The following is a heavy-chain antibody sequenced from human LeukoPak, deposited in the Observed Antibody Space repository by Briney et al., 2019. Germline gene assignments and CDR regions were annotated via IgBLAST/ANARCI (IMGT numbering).Heavy chain of an antibody. CDR1: GGTFSSYA. D-gene: IGHD5-12*01. V-gene: IGHV1-69*05. J-gene: IGHJ4*02. CDR2: IIPIFGTA. CDR3: ARDRGSGYDSFDY. Sequence: SVKVSCKASGGTFSSYAISWVRQAPGQGLEWIGGIIPIFGTANYAQKFQGRVTITTDESTSTAYMELSSLRSEDTAVYYCARDRGSGYDSFDYWGQGTLVTVSS.